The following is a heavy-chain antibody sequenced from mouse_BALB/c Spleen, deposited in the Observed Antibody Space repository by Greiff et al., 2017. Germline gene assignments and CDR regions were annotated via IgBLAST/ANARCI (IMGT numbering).Heavy chain of an antibody. J-gene: IGHJ3*01. CDR1: GFNIKDTY. Sequence: VQLQQSGAELVKPGASVKLSCTASGFNIKDTYMHWVKQRPEQGLEWIGRIDPANGNTKYDPKFQGKATITADTSSNTAYLQLSSLISEDTAVYYCASQSNWDETWFAYWGQGTLVTVSA. CDR2: IDPANGNT. D-gene: IGHD4-1*01. V-gene: IGHV14-3*02. CDR3: ASQSNWDETWFAY.